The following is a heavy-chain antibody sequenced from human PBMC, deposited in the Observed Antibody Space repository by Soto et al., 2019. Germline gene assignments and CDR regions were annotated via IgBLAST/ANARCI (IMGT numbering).Heavy chain of an antibody. J-gene: IGHJ4*02. CDR2: MYYSGRT. Sequence: QVQLQESGPGLVKPSETLSLTCNVFGDSVSSAAKAWTWVRQPPGKGLEWIAYMYYSGRTEYNPSRGGRAFLANEASKNQFPLGLFSVTAGGTAVYYCARDRPAMGADYWSRGTLVTVSS. V-gene: IGHV4-61*08. CDR1: GDSVSSAAKA. CDR3: ARDRPAMGADY. D-gene: IGHD3-16*01.